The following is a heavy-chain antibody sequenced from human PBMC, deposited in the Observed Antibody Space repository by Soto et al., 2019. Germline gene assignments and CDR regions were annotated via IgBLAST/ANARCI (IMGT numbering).Heavy chain of an antibody. D-gene: IGHD5-18*01. CDR2: ISYSGST. Sequence: SETLSLTCAVYGGSFSGYYWSWIRQPPGKGLDYIGYISYSGSTKYNPSLKNRVTILRDTSKKQFSLKLSSVTAADTAVFYCARDSGYNYGYFRWFDPWGQGTLVTVSS. V-gene: IGHV4-59*01. CDR3: ARDSGYNYGYFRWFDP. CDR1: GGSFSGYY. J-gene: IGHJ5*02.